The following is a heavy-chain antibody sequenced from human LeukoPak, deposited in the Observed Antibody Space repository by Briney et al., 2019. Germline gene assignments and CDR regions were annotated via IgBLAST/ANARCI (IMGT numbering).Heavy chain of an antibody. CDR3: AKDSRRDAYLDY. J-gene: IGHJ4*02. D-gene: IGHD5-24*01. V-gene: IGHV3-21*01. CDR1: GFTVSSYS. CDR2: ISSSSSYI. Sequence: GGSLRLSCAASGFTVSSYSMNWVRQAPGKGLEWVSSISSSSSYIYYADSVKGRFTISRDNAKNSLYLQMNSLRAEDTAVYYCAKDSRRDAYLDYWGQGTLVTVSS.